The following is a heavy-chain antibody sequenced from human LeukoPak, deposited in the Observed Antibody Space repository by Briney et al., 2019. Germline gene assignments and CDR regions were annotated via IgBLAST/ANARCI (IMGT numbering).Heavy chain of an antibody. Sequence: GGSLRLSRAASGFTFSSYSMNWVRQAPGKGLEWVSSISSSSSYIYYADSVKGRFTISRDNAKNSLYLQMNSLRAEDTAVYYCARGRDGYNGPLGYWGQGTLVTVSS. CDR2: ISSSSSYI. CDR1: GFTFSSYS. V-gene: IGHV3-21*01. D-gene: IGHD5-24*01. J-gene: IGHJ4*02. CDR3: ARGRDGYNGPLGY.